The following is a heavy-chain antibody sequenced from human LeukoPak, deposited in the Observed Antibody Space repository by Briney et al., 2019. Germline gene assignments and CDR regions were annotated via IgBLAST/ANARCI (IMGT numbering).Heavy chain of an antibody. CDR3: TRDRNYYDSSGFYYA. D-gene: IGHD3-22*01. CDR2: INPHSGGT. Sequence: ASVKVSCKASGYTFTDYYMHWVRQAPGQGLEWMGWINPHSGGTNYAQNFQGRVTMTRDTSISTAYMELSRLRSDDTAVYYCTRDRNYYDSSGFYYAWGQGTLVTVSS. J-gene: IGHJ5*02. CDR1: GYTFTDYY. V-gene: IGHV1-2*02.